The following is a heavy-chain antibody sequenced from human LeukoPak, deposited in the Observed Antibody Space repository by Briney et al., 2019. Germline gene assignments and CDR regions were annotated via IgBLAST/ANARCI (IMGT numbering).Heavy chain of an antibody. CDR2: IYYRGST. V-gene: IGHV4-59*01. CDR3: ARALWFGEANFDY. Sequence: SETLSLTCTVSGGSISSYYWRWIRQPPGKGLEWIGYIYYRGSTNYNPSLKSRVTISVDTSKNQFSLKLSSVTAADTAVYYCARALWFGEANFDYWGQGTLVTVSS. D-gene: IGHD3-10*01. CDR1: GGSISSYY. J-gene: IGHJ4*02.